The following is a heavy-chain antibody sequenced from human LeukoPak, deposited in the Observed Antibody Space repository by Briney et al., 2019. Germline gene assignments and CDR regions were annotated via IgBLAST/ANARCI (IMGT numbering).Heavy chain of an antibody. J-gene: IGHJ4*02. CDR2: IDTDGRIT. CDR1: GFTFSRFW. V-gene: IGHV3-74*01. D-gene: IGHD3-10*01. CDR3: TRGMGDY. Sequence: PGGSLRLSCVASGFTFSRFWMHWVRHAPGKGLMWVSRIDTDGRITSYADSVKGRFTISRDNAKNMLYLQMNSLRVEDTAVYYCTRGMGDYWGQGSLVTVSS.